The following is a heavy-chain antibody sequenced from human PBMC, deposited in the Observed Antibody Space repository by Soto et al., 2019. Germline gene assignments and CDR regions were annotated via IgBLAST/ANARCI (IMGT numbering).Heavy chain of an antibody. J-gene: IGHJ4*02. V-gene: IGHV3-23*01. CDR1: GFSFGSYA. CDR3: ARWSYLDY. D-gene: IGHD3-3*01. Sequence: LRLSCAASGFSFGSYALSWVRQAPGKGLEWVSTISGSDGKTFYADSVKGRFSISRDTSQSTLYLQMNSLRADDTAMYYCARWSYLDYWGQGTQVTVSP. CDR2: ISGSDGKT.